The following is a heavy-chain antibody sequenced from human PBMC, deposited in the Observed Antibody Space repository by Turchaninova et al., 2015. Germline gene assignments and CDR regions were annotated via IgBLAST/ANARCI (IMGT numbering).Heavy chain of an antibody. CDR1: VYSISSGYY. V-gene: IGHV4-38-2*01. D-gene: IGHD2-15*01. J-gene: IGHJ3*02. Sequence: QVQLQESGPGLVKPSETLSLTCAVSVYSISSGYYWGWLRQPPGKGVEWIGSLYHSGSPYYNPSLKSRVSISLDAPKNQFSLKLRSMTAADTAVYYCAMLAGDLDLSDGSEIWGQGTMVIVSS. CDR3: AMLAGDLDLSDGSEI. CDR2: LYHSGSP.